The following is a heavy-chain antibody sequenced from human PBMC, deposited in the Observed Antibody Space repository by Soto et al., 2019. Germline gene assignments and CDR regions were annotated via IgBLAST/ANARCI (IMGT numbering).Heavy chain of an antibody. CDR1: GFTFSSYW. CDR2: ISPGGGIT. CDR3: ARVPTGKYGVWNY. V-gene: IGHV3-74*01. D-gene: IGHD2-8*01. Sequence: EEQLVESGGGLVQPGGSLRLSCAASGFTFSSYWVHWVRQAPGKGLVWVSRISPGGGITTYPDSVKGRFTISRDNAQNTLYLQMSSLRGDDTAVYYCARVPTGKYGVWNYWGQGTLVTVSS. J-gene: IGHJ4*02.